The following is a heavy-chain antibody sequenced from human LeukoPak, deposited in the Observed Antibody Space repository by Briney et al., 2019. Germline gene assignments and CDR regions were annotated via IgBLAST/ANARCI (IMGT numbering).Heavy chain of an antibody. CDR1: GGSISSYY. V-gene: IGHV4-59*08. CDR3: ARGRGYSYGYTRYYYYYMDV. D-gene: IGHD5-18*01. Sequence: SETLSLTCTVSGGSISSYYWSWIRQPPGKGLEWIGYIYYSGSTNYNPSLKSRVTISVDTSKNQFSLKLSSVTAAETAVYYCARGRGYSYGYTRYYYYYMDVWGKGTTVTVSS. J-gene: IGHJ6*03. CDR2: IYYSGST.